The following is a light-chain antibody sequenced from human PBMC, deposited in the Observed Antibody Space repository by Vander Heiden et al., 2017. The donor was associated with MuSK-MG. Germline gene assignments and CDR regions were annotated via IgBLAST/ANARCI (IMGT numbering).Light chain of an antibody. J-gene: IGLJ3*02. CDR2: SNN. CDR1: SSNIGSNT. V-gene: IGLV1-44*01. Sequence: QSVLTQPPSASGTPGQRVTISCSGSSSNIGSNTVNWYQQLPGTAPKLLIYSNNQRPSGVPDRFSGSKSGTSASLAISGLQSEDEADYYGAAWDDSLNGLLVFGGGTKLTVL. CDR3: AAWDDSLNGLLV.